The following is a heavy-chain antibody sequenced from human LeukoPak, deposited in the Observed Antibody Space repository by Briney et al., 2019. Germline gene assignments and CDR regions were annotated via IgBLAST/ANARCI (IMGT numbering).Heavy chain of an antibody. D-gene: IGHD5/OR15-5a*01. V-gene: IGHV3-23*01. CDR2: IYGSGGTG. J-gene: IGHJ4*02. CDR1: GFTFSAYA. CDR3: AKHWKPDGLYDLDY. Sequence: GGSLRLSCAASGFTFSAYAMNWVRQAPGKGLEWVSGIYGSGGTGYYADSVKGRFTISRDNSKNTLYLQMNSLRAEDTAVYYCAKHWKPDGLYDLDYWGQGTLVTVSS.